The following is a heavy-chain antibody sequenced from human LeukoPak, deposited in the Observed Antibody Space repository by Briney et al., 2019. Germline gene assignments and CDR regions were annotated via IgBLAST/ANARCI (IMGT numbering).Heavy chain of an antibody. CDR3: ARASHARTTVASGAYYFDY. CDR2: INHSGST. D-gene: IGHD4-23*01. V-gene: IGHV4-34*01. J-gene: IGHJ4*02. Sequence: SETLSLTCAVYGGSFSGYYWSWIRQPPGKGLEWIGEINHSGSTNYNPSLKSRVTISVDTSKNQFSLKLSSVTAADTAVYYCARASHARTTVASGAYYFDYWGQGTLVTVSS. CDR1: GGSFSGYY.